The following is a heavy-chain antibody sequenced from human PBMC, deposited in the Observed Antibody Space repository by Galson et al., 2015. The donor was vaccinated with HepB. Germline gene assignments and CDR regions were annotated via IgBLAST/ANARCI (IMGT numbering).Heavy chain of an antibody. CDR2: ISAYNGNT. J-gene: IGHJ5*02. CDR1: GYSFSRYG. CDR3: ARDRSNWFDP. V-gene: IGHV1-18*01. Sequence: SVKVSCKASGYSFSRYGITWVRRAPGQGLEWMGWISAYNGNTNYAQKLQGRVSMTTDTSTSTAYMELRSLRSDDTAVYYCARDRSNWFDPWGQGTLVTVSS.